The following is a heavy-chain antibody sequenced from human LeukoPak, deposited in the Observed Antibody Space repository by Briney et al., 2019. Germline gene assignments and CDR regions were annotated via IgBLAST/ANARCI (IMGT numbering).Heavy chain of an antibody. J-gene: IGHJ4*02. V-gene: IGHV3-11*01. Sequence: GGSLRLSCAASAFTFSDYYLSWIRQAPGKGLEWISYISSSGGTISYADSVKGRFTISRDNAQNSLFLQMNSLRAEDTAVYYCARLPLGAAIHRYYFDYWGQGTLVTVSS. CDR3: ARLPLGAAIHRYYFDY. CDR1: AFTFSDYY. CDR2: ISSSGGTI. D-gene: IGHD3-16*01.